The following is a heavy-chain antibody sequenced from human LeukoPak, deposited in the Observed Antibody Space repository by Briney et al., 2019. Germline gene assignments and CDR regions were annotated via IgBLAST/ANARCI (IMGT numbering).Heavy chain of an antibody. CDR2: IHSSGNT. CDR3: AKHEGSYYDKSGYTFDF. CDR1: IGSVNSGVYY. D-gene: IGHD3-22*01. Sequence: PSETLSLTCTVSIGSVNSGVYYWGWIRQPPGKGLEWIGSIHSSGNTYHNPSLKSRVTISVDTSKNHFSLKLSSVTAADRAVYHCAKHEGSYYDKSGYTFDFWGQGTLVTVSS. J-gene: IGHJ4*02. V-gene: IGHV4-39*01.